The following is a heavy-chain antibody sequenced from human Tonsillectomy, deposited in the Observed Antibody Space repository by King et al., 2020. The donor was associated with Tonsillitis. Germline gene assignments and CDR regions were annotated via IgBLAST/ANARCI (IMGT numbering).Heavy chain of an antibody. CDR2: IYYSGST. CDR1: GGSISSYY. J-gene: IGHJ3*02. Sequence: VQLQESGPGLVKPSETLSLTCTVSGGSISSYYWSWIRQPPGKGQEWIGYIYYSGSTNYNPSLKSRVTISVDTSKNQFSLKLSSVTAADTAVYYCARGLYSSGWYDAFDIWGQGTTVTVSS. CDR3: ARGLYSSGWYDAFDI. D-gene: IGHD6-19*01. V-gene: IGHV4-59*08.